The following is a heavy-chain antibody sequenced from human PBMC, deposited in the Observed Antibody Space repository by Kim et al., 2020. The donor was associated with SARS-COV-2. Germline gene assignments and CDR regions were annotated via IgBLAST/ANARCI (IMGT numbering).Heavy chain of an antibody. Sequence: TRYAGSVKGRFTITRYNAMHTVYLQMNSLRAEDTAVYYCTTELSRGHSWGQGTLVTVSS. J-gene: IGHJ4*02. D-gene: IGHD3-10*01. CDR3: TTELSRGHS. V-gene: IGHV3-74*01. CDR2: T.